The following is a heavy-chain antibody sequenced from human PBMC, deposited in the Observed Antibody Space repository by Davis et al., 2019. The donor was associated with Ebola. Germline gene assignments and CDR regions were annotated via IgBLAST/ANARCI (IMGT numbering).Heavy chain of an antibody. CDR3: VREWFGETD. CDR1: GFTFSNYA. Sequence: GGSLRLSCAASGFTFSNYAMSWVRQAPGKGLEWVSSITGSGGSRYHADSVKGRFTISRDNAKNSLYLQMNSLGDEDTAVYYCVREWFGETDWGQGTLVTVSS. J-gene: IGHJ4*02. D-gene: IGHD3-10*01. V-gene: IGHV3-23*01. CDR2: ITGSGGSR.